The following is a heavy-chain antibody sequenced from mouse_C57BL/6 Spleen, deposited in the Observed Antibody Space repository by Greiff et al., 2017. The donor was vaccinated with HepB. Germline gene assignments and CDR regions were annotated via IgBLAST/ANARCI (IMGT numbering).Heavy chain of an antibody. V-gene: IGHV14-1*01. Sequence: EVQLQQSGAELVRPGASVKLSCTASGFNIKDYYMHWVKQRPEQGLEWIGRIDPEDGDTEYAPKFQGKATMTADTSSNTAYLQLSSLTSEDTAVYYCTPSTMVTSGAMDYWGQGTSVTVSS. CDR3: TPSTMVTSGAMDY. J-gene: IGHJ4*01. CDR2: IDPEDGDT. D-gene: IGHD2-2*01. CDR1: GFNIKDYY.